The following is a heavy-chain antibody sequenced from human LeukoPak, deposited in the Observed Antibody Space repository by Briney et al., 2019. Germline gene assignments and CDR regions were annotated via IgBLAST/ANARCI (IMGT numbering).Heavy chain of an antibody. D-gene: IGHD6-19*01. CDR3: ARGRVASAVAGGY. V-gene: IGHV1-69*05. CDR2: IIPIFGTA. Sequence: SVKVSCKASGGTFSSYAISWVRQAPGQGLEWMGGIIPIFGTANYAQKFQGRVTITTDESTSTAYMELSSLRSEDTAVYYCARGRVASAVAGGYWGQGTLVTVSS. J-gene: IGHJ4*02. CDR1: GGTFSSYA.